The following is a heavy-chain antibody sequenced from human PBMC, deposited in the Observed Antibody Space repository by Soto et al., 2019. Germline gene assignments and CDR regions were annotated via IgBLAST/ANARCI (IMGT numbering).Heavy chain of an antibody. CDR3: ARAVRIAAHGPPTNWFDP. D-gene: IGHD6-6*01. V-gene: IGHV3-48*02. CDR2: ISSSSSTI. J-gene: IGHJ5*02. CDR1: GFTFSSYS. Sequence: EVQLVESGGGLVQPGGSLRLSCAASGFTFSSYSMNWVRQAPGKGLEWVSYISSSSSTIYYADSVKGRFTISRDNAKNSLYLQMNSLRDEDTAVYYCARAVRIAAHGPPTNWFDPWGQGTLVTVSS.